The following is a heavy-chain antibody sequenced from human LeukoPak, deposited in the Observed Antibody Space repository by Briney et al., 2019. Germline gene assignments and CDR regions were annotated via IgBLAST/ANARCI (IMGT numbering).Heavy chain of an antibody. J-gene: IGHJ4*02. CDR3: ARDMYNVLAAPDY. V-gene: IGHV1-18*01. CDR2: ISAYNGNT. Sequence: ASVTLSFTAAGYTFTFYGISWVRHAPGQGQGWMGWISAYNGNTNYSQTLQGRVTMTTDTSTSTAYMELRSLRSDDTAVYYCARDMYNVLAAPDYWGQGTLVTVSS. CDR1: GYTFTFYG. D-gene: IGHD3-3*02.